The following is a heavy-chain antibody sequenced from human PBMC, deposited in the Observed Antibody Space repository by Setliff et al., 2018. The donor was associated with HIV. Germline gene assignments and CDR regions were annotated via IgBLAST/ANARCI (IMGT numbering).Heavy chain of an antibody. J-gene: IGHJ6*03. D-gene: IGHD3-22*01. CDR2: IYYSWST. V-gene: IGHV4-39*02. CDR3: AREFEYYDSRGFRYYYMDV. Sequence: SESLSLTCTVSGGSISSSSYYWGWIRQPPEKGLGWIGSIYYSWSTYYNPSLKRRVPISVDTSKNQFSLELRSVTAADTAVYYCAREFEYYDSRGFRYYYMDVSGKGTAVTVSS. CDR1: GGSISSSSYY.